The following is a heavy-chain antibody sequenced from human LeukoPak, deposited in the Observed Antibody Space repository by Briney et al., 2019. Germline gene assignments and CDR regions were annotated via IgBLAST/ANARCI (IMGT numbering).Heavy chain of an antibody. CDR2: ISGSGGST. Sequence: PGGSLRLSCAASGFTFSSYAMSWVRQAPGKGLEWVSAISGSGGSTYYADSVKGRFTISRDNSKNTLYLQMNSLRAEDTAVYYCAKALQYCSSTSCYPYYMDVWGKGTTVTVSS. J-gene: IGHJ6*03. CDR3: AKALQYCSSTSCYPYYMDV. V-gene: IGHV3-23*01. D-gene: IGHD2-2*01. CDR1: GFTFSSYA.